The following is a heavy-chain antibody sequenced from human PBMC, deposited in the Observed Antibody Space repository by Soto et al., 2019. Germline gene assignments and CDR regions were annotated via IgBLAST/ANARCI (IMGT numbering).Heavy chain of an antibody. D-gene: IGHD4-4*01. Sequence: QITLKESGPTLVKPTQTLTLTCTFSGFSLTTDGVGVDWIRQPPGKALEWRGLIYWNDEERYRPSLQSRLTITKDTSRNQVVLTMTNMDPVDTATYYCAHRTTVTSGINWGQGTLVTVSS. CDR3: AHRTTVTSGIN. CDR2: IYWNDEE. V-gene: IGHV2-5*01. J-gene: IGHJ4*02. CDR1: GFSLTTDGVG.